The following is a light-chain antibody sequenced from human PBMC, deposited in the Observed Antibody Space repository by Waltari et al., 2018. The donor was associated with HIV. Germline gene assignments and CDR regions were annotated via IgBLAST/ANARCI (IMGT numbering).Light chain of an antibody. Sequence: QSVLTQPPSVSGAPGQRVTISCTGSSSNIGARPRFEVPWYQQLPGTAPKLLIYGNNNRPSGVPDRFSGSKSGASASLAITGLQAEDEADYYCQSYDTSLSGSVFGGGTKLTVL. V-gene: IGLV1-40*01. J-gene: IGLJ3*02. CDR1: SSNIGARPRFE. CDR2: GNN. CDR3: QSYDTSLSGSV.